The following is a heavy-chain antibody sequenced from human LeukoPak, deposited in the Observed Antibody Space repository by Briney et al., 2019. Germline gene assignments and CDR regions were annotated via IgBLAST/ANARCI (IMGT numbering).Heavy chain of an antibody. V-gene: IGHV5-10-1*01. J-gene: IGHJ5*02. CDR1: GYSFTSYW. Sequence: GESLRISCKGSGYSFTSYWISWVRQMPGKGLEWMGRIDPSDSYTNYSPSFQGHVTISTDKSISTAYLQWSSLKASDTAMYYCARRGSSWYWFDPWGQGTLVTVSS. CDR2: IDPSDSYT. CDR3: ARRGSSWYWFDP. D-gene: IGHD6-13*01.